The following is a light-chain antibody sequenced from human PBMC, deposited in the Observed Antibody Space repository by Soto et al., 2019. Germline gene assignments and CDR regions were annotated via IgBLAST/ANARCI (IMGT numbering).Light chain of an antibody. CDR1: QAISKD. Sequence: DIQMTQSPSSLSASVGDRVTMTCRASQAISKDLNWYQQKPGKAPKLLMFEASNLQTGVSSRFSGSGSGTDFTLTINSLQPEDFATYYCRQYYYLPYTFGQGTTLEI. CDR3: RQYYYLPYT. V-gene: IGKV1-33*01. J-gene: IGKJ2*01. CDR2: EAS.